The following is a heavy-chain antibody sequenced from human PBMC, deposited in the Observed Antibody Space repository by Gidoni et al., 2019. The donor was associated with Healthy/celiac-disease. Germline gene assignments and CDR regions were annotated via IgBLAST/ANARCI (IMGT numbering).Heavy chain of an antibody. CDR3: AKAPEYSSSSYKWYFDY. CDR1: GCTCSSYA. Sequence: EVQLLESGGGWVQPGGSLRLYCAASGCTCSSYAMSWVRQAPGKGLEWFSAISVIGGSTSYADSVKGRFTISRDNSKNTLYLQMNSLRAEDTAVYYCAKAPEYSSSSYKWYFDYWGQGTLVTVSS. V-gene: IGHV3-23*01. CDR2: ISVIGGST. D-gene: IGHD6-6*01. J-gene: IGHJ4*02.